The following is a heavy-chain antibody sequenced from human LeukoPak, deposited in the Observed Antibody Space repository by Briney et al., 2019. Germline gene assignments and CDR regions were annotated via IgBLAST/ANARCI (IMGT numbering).Heavy chain of an antibody. D-gene: IGHD5-18*01. V-gene: IGHV4-34*01. CDR1: GGSFSGYY. CDR3: ARVAYTVMFNVDV. Sequence: PSETLSLTCAVYGGSFSGYYWSWIRQPPGKGLEWIGEINHSGSANYNPSLKSRVTISVDTSKNQFSLKLSSVTAADTAVYYCARVAYTVMFNVDVWGKGTTVTVSS. CDR2: INHSGSA. J-gene: IGHJ6*04.